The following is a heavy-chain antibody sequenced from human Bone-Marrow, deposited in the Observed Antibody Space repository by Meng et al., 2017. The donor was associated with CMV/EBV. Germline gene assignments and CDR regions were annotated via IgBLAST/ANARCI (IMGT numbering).Heavy chain of an antibody. J-gene: IGHJ5*02. D-gene: IGHD4-11*01. CDR2: INPNSGGT. V-gene: IGHV1-2*02. Sequence: ASVKVSCKASGYTFTGYYMHWVRQAPGQGLEWMGWINPNSGGTNYAQKFQGRVTMTRDTSISAAYMELSRLRSNDTAVYYCARDVDYPNWFDPWGQGTLVTVSS. CDR3: ARDVDYPNWFDP. CDR1: GYTFTGYY.